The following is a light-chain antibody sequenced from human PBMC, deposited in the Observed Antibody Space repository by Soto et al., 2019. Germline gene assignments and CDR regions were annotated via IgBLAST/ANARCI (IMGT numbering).Light chain of an antibody. V-gene: IGKV3-20*01. J-gene: IGKJ2*01. Sequence: EIVLTQSPGTLSLSPGEGGTLSCRASQSISSSYLAWYQQKPGQSPRLLIYAASSRATGIPDRFSGSVSGTDFTLTICSLESVDFGVYYSQLYGGCLMFAFAQGTKLEIK. CDR2: AAS. CDR1: QSISSSY. CDR3: QLYGGCLMFA.